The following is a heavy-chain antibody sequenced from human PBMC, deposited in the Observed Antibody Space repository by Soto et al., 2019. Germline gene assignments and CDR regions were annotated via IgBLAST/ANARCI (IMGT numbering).Heavy chain of an antibody. J-gene: IGHJ4*02. Sequence: PSETLSLTCTVSGGSISSYYWSWIRQPPGKGLEWIGYIYYSGSTNYNPSLKSRVTISVDTSKNQFSLKLSSVTAADTAVYYCARYRCTAMVNYFDYWGQGTLVTVSS. D-gene: IGHD5-18*01. CDR3: ARYRCTAMVNYFDY. CDR1: GGSISSYY. CDR2: IYYSGST. V-gene: IGHV4-59*01.